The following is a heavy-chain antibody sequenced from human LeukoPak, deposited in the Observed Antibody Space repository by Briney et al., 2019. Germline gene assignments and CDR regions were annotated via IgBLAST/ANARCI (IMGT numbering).Heavy chain of an antibody. CDR2: ISCRGGRT. D-gene: IGHD3-22*01. V-gene: IGHV3-23*01. CDR1: VITLSNYG. CDR3: AKRGVVIRVILVGFHKEAYYFDS. J-gene: IGHJ4*02. Sequence: GGSLRLSCAVSVITLSNYGMTWVRHAPGKALEFVAGISCRGGRTNYADSVKGRFTISRHNSKNTLYLKMNRLRAEDTAVYFCAKRGVVIRVILVGFHKEAYYFDSWGQGALVTVSS.